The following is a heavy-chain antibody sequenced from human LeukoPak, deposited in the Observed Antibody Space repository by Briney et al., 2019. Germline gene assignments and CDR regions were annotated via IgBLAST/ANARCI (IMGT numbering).Heavy chain of an antibody. V-gene: IGHV3-73*01. D-gene: IGHD3-22*01. J-gene: IGHJ4*02. Sequence: GGSLRLSCAASGFTFSGSAMHWVRQASGKGLEWVGRIRSKANSYASAYAASVKGRFTSSRDDSKNTAYLQVNSLKTEDTAVYYCTVTYYYDSSGYYGLGYWGQGTLVTVSS. CDR2: IRSKANSYAS. CDR3: TVTYYYDSSGYYGLGY. CDR1: GFTFSGSA.